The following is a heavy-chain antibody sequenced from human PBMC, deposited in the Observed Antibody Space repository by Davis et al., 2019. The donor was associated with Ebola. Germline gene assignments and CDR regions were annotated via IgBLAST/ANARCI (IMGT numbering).Heavy chain of an antibody. V-gene: IGHV1-18*01. D-gene: IGHD6-13*01. Sequence: ASVNVSCKASGYTFTSYGISWVRQAPGQGLEWLGWISVYNGNTNYAQKLQGRVTMTTDTSTSTAYMELRSLRSEATAVYYCARGSAAAGNYYYYGMDVWGQGTTVTVSS. CDR1: GYTFTSYG. CDR2: ISVYNGNT. J-gene: IGHJ6*02. CDR3: ARGSAAAGNYYYYGMDV.